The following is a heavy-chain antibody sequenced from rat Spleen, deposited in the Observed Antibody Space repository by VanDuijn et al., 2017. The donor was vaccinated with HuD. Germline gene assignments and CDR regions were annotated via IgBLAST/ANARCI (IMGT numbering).Heavy chain of an antibody. CDR1: GYSITSGYR. Sequence: EVQLQESGPGLVKPSQSLSLTCSVTGYSITSGYRWNWIRKFPGNKLEWMGYVNSAGSTNYNPSLKSRISITRDTSKNQFFLQENSVTTEDTATYYCARAGWDDFDYWGQGVMVTVSS. CDR3: ARAGWDDFDY. V-gene: IGHV3-3*01. CDR2: VNSAGST. J-gene: IGHJ2*01.